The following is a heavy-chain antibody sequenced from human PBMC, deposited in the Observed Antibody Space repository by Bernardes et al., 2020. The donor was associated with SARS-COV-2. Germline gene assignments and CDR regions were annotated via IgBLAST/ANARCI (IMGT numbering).Heavy chain of an antibody. J-gene: IGHJ6*02. Sequence: ASVKVSCKASGYTFTSYYMHWVRQAPGQGLEWMGIINPSGGSTSYAQKFQGRVTMTRDTSTSTVYMELSSLRSEDTAVYYCAAPPPMVRGVTYYYYGMDVWGQGTTVTVSS. CDR3: AAPPPMVRGVTYYYYGMDV. CDR1: GYTFTSYY. D-gene: IGHD3-10*01. V-gene: IGHV1-46*01. CDR2: INPSGGST.